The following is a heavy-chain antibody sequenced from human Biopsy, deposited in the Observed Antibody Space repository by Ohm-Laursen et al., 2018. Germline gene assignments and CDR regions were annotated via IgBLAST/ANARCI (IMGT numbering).Heavy chain of an antibody. CDR3: ARESALKWFQSLSIFNGMDV. CDR2: ISSRSMDI. J-gene: IGHJ6*02. V-gene: IGHV3-21*01. D-gene: IGHD3-10*01. CDR1: GFIFSTYT. Sequence: GSLSLSCAASGFIFSTYTMNWVRQAPGEGLEWASTISSRSMDIYYADSVKGRFTISRDNAKNSLFLHMNSLRVEDTAVYYCARESALKWFQSLSIFNGMDVWGQGTTVTVSS.